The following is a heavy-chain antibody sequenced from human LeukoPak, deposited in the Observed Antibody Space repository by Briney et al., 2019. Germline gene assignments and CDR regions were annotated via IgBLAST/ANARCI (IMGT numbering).Heavy chain of an antibody. CDR3: ASSTITFHSFDY. CDR2: ISSSGSTV. CDR1: RFTFSSYE. J-gene: IGHJ4*02. D-gene: IGHD5/OR15-5a*01. V-gene: IGHV3-48*03. Sequence: PGGSLILSCAASRFTFSSYEMNWVRQAPGKGLEWVSYISSSGSTVYYADSLKGRFTISRDNAKNSLYLQMNSLRAEDTAVYYCASSTITFHSFDYWGQGTLVTVSS.